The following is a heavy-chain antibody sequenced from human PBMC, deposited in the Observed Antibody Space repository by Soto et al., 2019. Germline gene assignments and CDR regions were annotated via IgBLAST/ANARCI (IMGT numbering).Heavy chain of an antibody. CDR1: GFTFSSYG. Sequence: GGSLRLSCAASGFTFSSYGMHWVRQAPGKGLEWVAVIWYDGSNKYYADSVKGRFTISRDNSKNTLYLQMNSLRAEDTAVYYWVSLVKDCSSTSCYLGAFDIWGQGTMVTVSS. V-gene: IGHV3-33*01. CDR2: IWYDGSNK. J-gene: IGHJ3*02. CDR3: VSLVKDCSSTSCYLGAFDI. D-gene: IGHD2-2*01.